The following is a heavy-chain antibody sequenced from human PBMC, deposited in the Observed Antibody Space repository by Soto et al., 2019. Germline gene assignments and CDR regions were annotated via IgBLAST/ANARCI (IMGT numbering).Heavy chain of an antibody. CDR2: INPSGGST. Sequence: QVQLVQSGAEVKKPGASVKVSCKASGYTFTSYYMHWVRQAPGQGLEWMAIINPSGGSTSYAQKFQGRVTMTRDTSTSTVYMELSSLRSEDTAVYYCARAYDSSGYYPYYFDYWGQGTLVTVSS. J-gene: IGHJ4*02. V-gene: IGHV1-46*01. CDR1: GYTFTSYY. D-gene: IGHD3-22*01. CDR3: ARAYDSSGYYPYYFDY.